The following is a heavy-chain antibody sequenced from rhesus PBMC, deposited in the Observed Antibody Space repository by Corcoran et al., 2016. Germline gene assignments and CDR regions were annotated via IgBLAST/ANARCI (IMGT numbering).Heavy chain of an antibody. Sequence: EVQLVETGGGLVQPGGSLKLSCAASGFTFSSYGMSWVRQAPGKGLEWVSAINSGGGSTYYADAGKGRFTISRDNSKNTLSLQMNSLRAEDTAVYYCAKGGKGYSNYGYLDYWGQGVLVTVSS. CDR3: AKGGKGYSNYGYLDY. D-gene: IGHD4-23*01. CDR1: GFTFSSYG. V-gene: IGHV3S5*01. J-gene: IGHJ4*01. CDR2: INSGGGST.